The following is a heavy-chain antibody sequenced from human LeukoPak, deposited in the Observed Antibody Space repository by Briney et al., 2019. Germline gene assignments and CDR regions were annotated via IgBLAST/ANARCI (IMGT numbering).Heavy chain of an antibody. D-gene: IGHD3-22*01. Sequence: GGSLRLSCAASGFTFRHYDMHWVRQAPGKGLEWVAIIASDGDNEYYADSVKGRFTISRDNSKNTLYLQMNSLRPEDTAVYYCSKGDNYESSGYGDYWGQGSLVTVSS. CDR3: SKGDNYESSGYGDY. CDR1: GFTFRHYD. V-gene: IGHV3-30*18. CDR2: IASDGDNE. J-gene: IGHJ4*02.